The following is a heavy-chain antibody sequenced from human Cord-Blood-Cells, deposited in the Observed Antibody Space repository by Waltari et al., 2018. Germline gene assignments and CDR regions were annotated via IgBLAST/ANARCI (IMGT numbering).Heavy chain of an antibody. CDR1: GFPFSSYG. Sequence: QVQLVESGGGVVQPGRSLRLSCSASGFPFSSYGMDRVRQAPGKGLEWVAVIWYDGSNKYYADSVKGRFTISRDNSKNTLYLQMNSLRAEDTAVYYCARDSSSGLDYWGQGTLVTVSS. J-gene: IGHJ4*02. V-gene: IGHV3-33*01. D-gene: IGHD6-19*01. CDR2: IWYDGSNK. CDR3: ARDSSSGLDY.